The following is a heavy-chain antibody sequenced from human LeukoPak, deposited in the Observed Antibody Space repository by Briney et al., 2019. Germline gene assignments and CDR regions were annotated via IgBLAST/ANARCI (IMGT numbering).Heavy chain of an antibody. Sequence: SETLSRTCTVSGGSVSSGSYYWSWIRQPPGKGLEWIGYIYYSGSTNYNPSLKSRVTISVDTSKNQFSLKLSSVTAADTAVYYCARGASSSWSWFDPWGQGTLVTVSS. D-gene: IGHD6-13*01. CDR2: IYYSGST. V-gene: IGHV4-61*01. CDR1: GGSVSSGSYY. J-gene: IGHJ5*02. CDR3: ARGASSSWSWFDP.